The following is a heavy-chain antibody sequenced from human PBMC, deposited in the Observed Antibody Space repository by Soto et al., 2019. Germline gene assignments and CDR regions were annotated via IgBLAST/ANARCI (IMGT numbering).Heavy chain of an antibody. CDR2: INAGNGNT. CDR1: GYTFTSYA. CDR3: ARSIVVVTALDY. J-gene: IGHJ4*02. V-gene: IGHV1-3*05. Sequence: QVQLVQSGAEEKKPGASVKVSCKASGYTFTSYAMHWVRQAPGQRLEWMGWINAGNGNTNYSQKFQGRVTITRDTSASTAYMEPSSLRSEDTAVYYCARSIVVVTALDYWGQGTLVTVSS. D-gene: IGHD2-21*02.